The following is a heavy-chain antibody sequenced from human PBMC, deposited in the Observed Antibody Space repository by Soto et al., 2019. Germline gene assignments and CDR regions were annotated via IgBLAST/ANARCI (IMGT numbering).Heavy chain of an antibody. J-gene: IGHJ6*04. CDR1: GGSFSGYY. V-gene: IGHV4-34*01. D-gene: IGHD1-1*01. CDR3: AKPGTTPHYGMDV. CDR2: INHSGST. Sequence: SQTLSLTYAVYGGSFSGYYGSWIRQPPGKGLEWIGEINHSGSTNYDPSLKSRVTISVDTSKNQFSLKLSSVTAADTAVYYCAKPGTTPHYGMDVWGKGTTVTVSS.